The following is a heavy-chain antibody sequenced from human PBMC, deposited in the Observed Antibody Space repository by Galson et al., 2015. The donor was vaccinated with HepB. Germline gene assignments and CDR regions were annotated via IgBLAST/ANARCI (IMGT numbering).Heavy chain of an antibody. D-gene: IGHD6-19*01. CDR1: GFTFNTYE. J-gene: IGHJ4*02. CDR2: INYSGTTI. V-gene: IGHV3-48*03. Sequence: SLRLSCAASGFTFNTYEMNWVRQAPGKGLEWVSYINYSGTTIYYADSVKGRFTNSRDNAKNSLYLQMNSLRVEDTALYYCARLKPVAGTVVDYWGQGTLVTVSS. CDR3: ARLKPVAGTVVDY.